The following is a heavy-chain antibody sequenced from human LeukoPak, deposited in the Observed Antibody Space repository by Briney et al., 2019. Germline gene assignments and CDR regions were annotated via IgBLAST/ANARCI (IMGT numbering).Heavy chain of an antibody. CDR3: ARVHYSGSGLSSYFDY. CDR1: GASISGSY. D-gene: IGHD3-10*01. J-gene: IGHJ4*02. V-gene: IGHV4-59*01. Sequence: PSETLSLTCTVSGASISGSYWSWIRHSPRKGLEWIGYISYTGSTNYNPSLKSRVTISVDASKNQFSLKLSSVTAADTAVYYCARVHYSGSGLSSYFDYWGQGTLVTVSS. CDR2: ISYTGST.